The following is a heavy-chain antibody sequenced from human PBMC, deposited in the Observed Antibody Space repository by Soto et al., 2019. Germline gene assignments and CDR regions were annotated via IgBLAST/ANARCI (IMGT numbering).Heavy chain of an antibody. CDR1: GSPIGSYA. Sequence: QVHLVESGGAVVQPGRPLRLPCARSGSPIGSYAMHWVRQPPGKGLEWGAVIWYDGSNKYYADSVKGRFTISRDNSKNTLYLQMNSPRAEDTALYYCARDGLIGAFDIWGQGTMVTVSS. J-gene: IGHJ3*02. CDR3: ARDGLIGAFDI. V-gene: IGHV3-33*01. CDR2: IWYDGSNK.